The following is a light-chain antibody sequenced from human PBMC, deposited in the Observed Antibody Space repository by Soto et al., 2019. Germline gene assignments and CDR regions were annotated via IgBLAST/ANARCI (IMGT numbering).Light chain of an antibody. CDR2: GSS. V-gene: IGKV3-15*01. Sequence: EIVMTQSPATLSVSPGERANLSCRASQSVSSDLAWYHQKPVQAPRRLFCGSSTRSTGIPARFSVSGSGTEFTLTINSLQSEDFAVYYCQQYNNWPRTFGQGTKV. CDR3: QQYNNWPRT. J-gene: IGKJ1*01. CDR1: QSVSSD.